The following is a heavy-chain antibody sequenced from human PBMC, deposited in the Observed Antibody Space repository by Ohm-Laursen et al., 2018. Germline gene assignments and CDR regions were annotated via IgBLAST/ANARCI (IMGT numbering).Heavy chain of an antibody. J-gene: IGHJ4*02. Sequence: SLRLSCAASGFSLSDYGMHWVRQAPGKGLQWVAVISFDGSKAYYADSVKGRFTISRDKSKNTLYLQMNSLKSEDTAAYHCAKERSSGEIEYWGQGTLVTVSS. CDR1: GFSLSDYG. D-gene: IGHD2-15*01. V-gene: IGHV3-30*18. CDR3: AKERSSGEIEY. CDR2: ISFDGSKA.